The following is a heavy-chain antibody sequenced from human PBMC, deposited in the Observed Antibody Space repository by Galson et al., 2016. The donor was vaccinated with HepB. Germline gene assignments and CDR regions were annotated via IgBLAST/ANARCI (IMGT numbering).Heavy chain of an antibody. V-gene: IGHV4-59*11. J-gene: IGHJ4*02. CDR3: ARGTRFSYKWSFDS. CDR1: DESIMTHY. D-gene: IGHD1-20*01. Sequence: ETLSLTCDVSDESIMTHYWSWIRQSPGKGLEWLGYTHSSGNSKYDPSLTSRVTMSLDTSKSRFSLRLRSVTAADTAVYFCARGTRFSYKWSFDSWGRGALVTVSS. CDR2: THSSGNS.